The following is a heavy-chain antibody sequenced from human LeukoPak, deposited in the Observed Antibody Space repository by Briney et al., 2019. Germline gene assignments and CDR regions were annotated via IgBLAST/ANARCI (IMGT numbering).Heavy chain of an antibody. CDR1: GFTFSSYA. CDR3: AKGGGRVVPAPVAY. CDR2: ISGSGRST. Sequence: GGSLRLSCAASGFTFSSYAMSWVRQAPGKGLEWVSAISGSGRSTYYADSVKGRFTISRDNSKNTLYLQMNSLRAEDTAVYYCAKGGGRVVPAPVAYWGQGTLVTVSS. J-gene: IGHJ4*02. V-gene: IGHV3-23*01. D-gene: IGHD2-2*01.